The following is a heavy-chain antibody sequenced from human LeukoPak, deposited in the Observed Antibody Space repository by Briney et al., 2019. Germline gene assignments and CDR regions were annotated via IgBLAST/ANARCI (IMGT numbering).Heavy chain of an antibody. CDR2: IYHSGST. Sequence: SGTLSLTCAVSGGSISSSNWWSWVRQPPGKGLEWIGEIYHSGSTNYNPSLKSRVSISLDKSKNQISLRLSSVTVADTAVYYCAREAGEEFRGGGYYFDYWGQGTLVTVSS. CDR1: GGSISSSNW. CDR3: AREAGEEFRGGGYYFDY. J-gene: IGHJ4*02. V-gene: IGHV4-4*02. D-gene: IGHD3-16*01.